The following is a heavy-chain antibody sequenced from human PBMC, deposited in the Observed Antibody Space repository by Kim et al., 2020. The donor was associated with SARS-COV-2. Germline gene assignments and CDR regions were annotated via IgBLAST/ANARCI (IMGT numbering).Heavy chain of an antibody. D-gene: IGHD6-6*01. CDR1: GGSISSYY. Sequence: SETLSLTCTVSGGSISSYYWSWIRQPAGKGLEWIGRIYTSGSTNYNPSLKSRVTMSVDTSKNQFSLKLSSVTAADTAVYYCAREDLLGSSSPFDYWGQGTLFTVSS. V-gene: IGHV4-4*07. CDR3: AREDLLGSSSPFDY. J-gene: IGHJ4*02. CDR2: IYTSGST.